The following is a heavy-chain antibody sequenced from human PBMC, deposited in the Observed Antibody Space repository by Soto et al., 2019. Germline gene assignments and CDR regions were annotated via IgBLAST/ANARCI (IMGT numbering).Heavy chain of an antibody. CDR2: ISPIFGTA. Sequence: GASVKVSCKASGGTCSSYAISWVRQAPGQGLEWMGGISPIFGTANYAQKFQGRGTITADKSTSTAYMELSSLRSEDTAVYYCERAVGTMTYYYYGMDVWGQGTMVTVSS. CDR1: GGTCSSYA. D-gene: IGHD1-26*01. V-gene: IGHV1-69*06. J-gene: IGHJ6*02. CDR3: ERAVGTMTYYYYGMDV.